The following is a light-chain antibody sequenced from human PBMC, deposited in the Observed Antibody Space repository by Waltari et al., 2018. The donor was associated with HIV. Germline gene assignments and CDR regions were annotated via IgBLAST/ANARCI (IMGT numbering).Light chain of an antibody. CDR3: AVWDDSLNGLVV. J-gene: IGLJ2*01. Sequence: QSVLTQPPSASGTPGQTVTISCSGSSSNIGTNTVDWYQHLPGMAAKFLIYRNDQRPSGVPDRFSGSKSGTSASLAISGLQSDDDADYYCAVWDDSLNGLVVFGGGTKLTVL. CDR1: SSNIGTNT. V-gene: IGLV1-44*01. CDR2: RND.